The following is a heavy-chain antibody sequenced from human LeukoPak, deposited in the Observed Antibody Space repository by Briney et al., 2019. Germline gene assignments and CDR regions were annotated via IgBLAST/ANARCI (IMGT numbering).Heavy chain of an antibody. J-gene: IGHJ4*02. CDR1: GFTFSSYA. V-gene: IGHV3-23*01. CDR2: ISGSGGST. CDR3: AKDGYSYGFPYYFDY. Sequence: GGSLRLSCAASGFTFSSYAMSWVRQAPGKGLEWVSAISGSGGSTYYADSVKGRFTISRDNSKNTLYLQVNSLRAEDTAVYYCAKDGYSYGFPYYFDYWGQGTLVTVSS. D-gene: IGHD5-18*01.